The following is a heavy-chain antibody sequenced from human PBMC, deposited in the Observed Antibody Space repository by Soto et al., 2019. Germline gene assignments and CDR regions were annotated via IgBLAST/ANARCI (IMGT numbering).Heavy chain of an antibody. J-gene: IGHJ4*02. Sequence: ASVKVSCKASGYTFTSYAMHWVRQAPGQRLEWMGWINAGNGNTKYSQKFQGRVTITRDTSASTAYMELSSLRSEDTAVYYCARVRPLLTPTNFDYWGQGTLVTVSS. CDR1: GYTFTSYA. CDR3: ARVRPLLTPTNFDY. CDR2: INAGNGNT. V-gene: IGHV1-3*01. D-gene: IGHD2-15*01.